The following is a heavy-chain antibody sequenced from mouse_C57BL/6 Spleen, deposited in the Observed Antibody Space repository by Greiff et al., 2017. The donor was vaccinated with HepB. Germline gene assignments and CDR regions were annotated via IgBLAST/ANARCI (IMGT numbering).Heavy chain of an antibody. J-gene: IGHJ2*01. CDR1: GYTFTSYW. CDR3: ARIKKIVATYFDY. CDR2: TNPTNGRP. V-gene: IGHV1S81*02. D-gene: IGHD1-1*01. Sequence: VQLQQSGADLVKAGASVKMSCKASGYTFTSYWMHWVKQRLGQGLEWFAETNPTNGRPYYNEKFKSKATLTVDKSSSTAYMLLSGPTFEDSAVYYCARIKKIVATYFDYCGQGTTLTGSS.